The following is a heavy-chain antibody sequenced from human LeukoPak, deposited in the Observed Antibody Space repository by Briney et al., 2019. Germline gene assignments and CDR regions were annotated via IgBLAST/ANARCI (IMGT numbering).Heavy chain of an antibody. CDR1: GLTFSTSG. Sequence: PGGSLRLSCTTSGLTFSTSGFNWVRQAPGKGLEWVASIGPTGFNRYHADSIKGRFTISRDNANNFLYLQMDSLRAEDTAVYYCATETNGRHYDYWGQGTLLTVSS. J-gene: IGHJ4*02. D-gene: IGHD1-14*01. CDR3: ATETNGRHYDY. CDR2: IGPTGFNR. V-gene: IGHV3-21*06.